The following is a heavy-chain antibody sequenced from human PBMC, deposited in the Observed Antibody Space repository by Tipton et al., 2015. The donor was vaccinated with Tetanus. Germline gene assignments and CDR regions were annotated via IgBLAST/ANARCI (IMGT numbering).Heavy chain of an antibody. V-gene: IGHV3-23*01. D-gene: IGHD3-10*01. CDR3: AKTYYYGSGSWPTTFPDY. CDR2: ISGSGGST. J-gene: IGHJ4*02. Sequence: AASGFTFSSYAMSWVRQAPGQGLEWVSAISGSGGSTYYADSVKGRFTISRDNSKNTLYLQMNSLRAEDTAVYYCAKTYYYGSGSWPTTFPDYWGQGTLVTVSS. CDR1: GFTFSSYA.